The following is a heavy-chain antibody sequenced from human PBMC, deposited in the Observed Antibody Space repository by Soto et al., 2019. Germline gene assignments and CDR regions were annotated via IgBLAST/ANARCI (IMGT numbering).Heavy chain of an antibody. J-gene: IGHJ5*02. Sequence: QVQLVQSGAEVKKPGSSVKVSCKASGGTFSSYTISWVRQAPGQGLEWMGRIIPILGIANYAQKFQGRVTITADKSTSTAYMELRSLRSEDTAVYYCARDPSVVVPAAIPLGWFDPWGQGTLVTVSS. CDR1: GGTFSSYT. V-gene: IGHV1-69*08. CDR3: ARDPSVVVPAAIPLGWFDP. D-gene: IGHD2-2*01. CDR2: IIPILGIA.